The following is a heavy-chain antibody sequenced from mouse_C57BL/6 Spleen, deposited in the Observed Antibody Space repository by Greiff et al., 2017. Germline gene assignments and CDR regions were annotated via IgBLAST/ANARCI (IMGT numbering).Heavy chain of an antibody. CDR2: IDPETGGT. V-gene: IGHV1-15*01. J-gene: IGHJ3*01. Sequence: QVQLKESGAELVRPGASVTLSCKASGYTFTDYEMHWVKQTPVHGLEWIGAIDPETGGTAYNQKFKGKAILTADKSSSTAYMELLSLTSEDSAVYYCTRGGYIAYWGQGTLVTVSA. CDR3: TRGGYIAY. D-gene: IGHD3-1*01. CDR1: GYTFTDYE.